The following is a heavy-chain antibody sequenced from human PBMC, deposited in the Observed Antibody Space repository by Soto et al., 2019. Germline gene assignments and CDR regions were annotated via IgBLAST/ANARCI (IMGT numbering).Heavy chain of an antibody. CDR1: GYTFTSYD. V-gene: IGHV1-8*01. CDR3: ARGPTEMIDY. J-gene: IGHJ4*02. Sequence: QVQLVQSGAEVKSPGASVKVSCKASGYTFTSYDINWVRQATGQGFEWMGWMNPKSGGTRYIQKFQGRGTMTRDTSISTAYLEQSSLTSEDTAVYHCARGPTEMIDYWGQGTLVTVSS. CDR2: MNPKSGGT.